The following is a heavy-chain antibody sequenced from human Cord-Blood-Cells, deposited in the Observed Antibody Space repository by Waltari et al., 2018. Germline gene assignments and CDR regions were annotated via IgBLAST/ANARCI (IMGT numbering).Heavy chain of an antibody. Sequence: QVQLQESGPGLVKPSGTLSLTCAVSGGSISSSNWGSWVRQPPGKGLEWIGEIYHSGSTHYNPSLKSRVTISVDNSKNKFSLKLSSVTAADTAVYYCARETGDDIVGLYCYFDLWGRGTLVTVSS. V-gene: IGHV4-4*02. CDR3: ARETGDDIVGLYCYFDL. J-gene: IGHJ2*01. D-gene: IGHD3-10*01. CDR1: GGSISSSNW. CDR2: IYHSGST.